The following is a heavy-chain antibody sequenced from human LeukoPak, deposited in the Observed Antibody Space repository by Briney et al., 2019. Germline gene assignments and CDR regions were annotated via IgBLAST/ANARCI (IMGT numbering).Heavy chain of an antibody. Sequence: GRSLRLSCAASVFTFSSYGMPWVRQAPGKALEGVTDILYDGTKNYYADAVKGRFTISRDNSKNTLYLQMNSLRAEDTAVYYCASQNYDILTGYPPGFDYWGQGTLVTVSS. J-gene: IGHJ4*02. CDR1: VFTFSSYG. V-gene: IGHV3-30*03. CDR2: ILYDGTKN. CDR3: ASQNYDILTGYPPGFDY. D-gene: IGHD3-9*01.